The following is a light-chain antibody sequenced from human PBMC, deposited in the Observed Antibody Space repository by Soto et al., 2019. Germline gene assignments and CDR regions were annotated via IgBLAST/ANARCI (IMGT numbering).Light chain of an antibody. CDR2: QAS. V-gene: IGKV1-5*03. CDR1: QSIGCW. J-gene: IGKJ1*01. CDR3: RQYSTFPCT. Sequence: DIQLTHSPSTLSASIGDRVTITCRASQSIGCWLAWYQQRPWKAPNVLIDQASNLERGVPSRFSGSGSETEFPLTISILQPEDFATYYCRQYSTFPCTFRQGTKVEL.